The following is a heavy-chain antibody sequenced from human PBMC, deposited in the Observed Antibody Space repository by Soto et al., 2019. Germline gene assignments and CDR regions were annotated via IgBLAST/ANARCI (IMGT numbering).Heavy chain of an antibody. V-gene: IGHV1-18*01. CDR2: ISAYNGNT. Sequence: GASVKVSCKASGYTFTSCGISWVRQAPGQGLEWMGWISAYNGNTNYAQKLQGRVTMTTDTSTSTAYMELRSLRSDDTAVYYCARDQLLWFGELSPPFDYWGQGTLVTVSS. D-gene: IGHD3-10*01. CDR3: ARDQLLWFGELSPPFDY. CDR1: GYTFTSCG. J-gene: IGHJ4*02.